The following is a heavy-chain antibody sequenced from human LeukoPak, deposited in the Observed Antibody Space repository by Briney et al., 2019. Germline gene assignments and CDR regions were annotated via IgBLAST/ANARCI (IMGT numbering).Heavy chain of an antibody. Sequence: SETLSLTCAVSGYSISSGYYWGWIRQPPGKGLEWIGSIYHSGSTYYNPSPKSRVTISAETSNNNFSLKLSSVTAADTAVYYCARTGSGLLDFDYWGQGTLVTVSS. CDR3: ARTGSGLLDFDY. CDR1: GYSISSGYY. J-gene: IGHJ4*02. CDR2: IYHSGST. V-gene: IGHV4-38-2*01. D-gene: IGHD2-21*02.